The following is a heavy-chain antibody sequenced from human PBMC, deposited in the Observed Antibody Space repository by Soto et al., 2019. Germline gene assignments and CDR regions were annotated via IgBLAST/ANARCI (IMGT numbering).Heavy chain of an antibody. V-gene: IGHV1-46*01. D-gene: IGHD1-7*01. Sequence: QVQLVQSGAEVKKPGASVKVSCKASGYTFTSYYMHWVRQAPGQGLEWMGIINPSGGSTSYAQKFQGRVTITADESTSTAYMELSSLRSEDTAVYYCARETGTTPWFDPWGQGTLVTVSS. CDR3: ARETGTTPWFDP. CDR1: GYTFTSYY. CDR2: INPSGGST. J-gene: IGHJ5*02.